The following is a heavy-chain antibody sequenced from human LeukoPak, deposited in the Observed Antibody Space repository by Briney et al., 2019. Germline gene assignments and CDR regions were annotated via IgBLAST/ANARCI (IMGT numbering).Heavy chain of an antibody. Sequence: PSETLSLTCAVYGGSFSGYYWSWIRQPPGKGLEWIGEINHSGSTNYNPSLKSRVTISVDTSKNQFSLKLSSVTAADTAVYYCARLHLLDGGLLDYWGQGTLVTVSS. V-gene: IGHV4-34*01. D-gene: IGHD4-23*01. CDR3: ARLHLLDGGLLDY. CDR2: INHSGST. CDR1: GGSFSGYY. J-gene: IGHJ4*02.